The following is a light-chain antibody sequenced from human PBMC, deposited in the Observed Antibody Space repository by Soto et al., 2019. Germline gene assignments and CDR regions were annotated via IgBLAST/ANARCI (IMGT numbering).Light chain of an antibody. V-gene: IGLV2-8*01. CDR1: SSDVGAYKY. Sequence: QSALTQPPSASGSPGQSVTISCTGTSSDVGAYKYVSWYQQHPGKAPKLMIYEVTKRPSGVPGRFSGSKSGNTASLTVSGLQAEDEADYYCSSYAGHNNFVVFGGGTKVTVL. J-gene: IGLJ2*01. CDR3: SSYAGHNNFVV. CDR2: EVT.